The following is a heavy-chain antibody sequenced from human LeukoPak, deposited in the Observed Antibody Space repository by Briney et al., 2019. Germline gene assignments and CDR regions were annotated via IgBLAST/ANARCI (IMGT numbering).Heavy chain of an antibody. V-gene: IGHV1-3*01. Sequence: GASVNVSCTASGYTFTSYAMHWVRQAPGQRLEWMGWINAGNGNTKYSQKFQGRVTITRDTSASTAYMELSSLRSEDTAVYYCARRGPYYYGMDVWGQGTTVTVSS. J-gene: IGHJ6*02. CDR3: ARRGPYYYGMDV. CDR1: GYTFTSYA. D-gene: IGHD3-10*01. CDR2: INAGNGNT.